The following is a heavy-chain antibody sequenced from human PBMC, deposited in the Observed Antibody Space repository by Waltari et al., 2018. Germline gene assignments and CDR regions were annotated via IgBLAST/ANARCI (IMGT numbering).Heavy chain of an antibody. CDR2: ISRYGHNT. J-gene: IGHJ5*02. D-gene: IGHD3-22*01. CDR3: ARGIYYYETSGYYPNWFDP. Sequence: EVPLVESGGGLVQPGGSLRLTCSGPGFPLRSYALNWVRQAQGKGVEYVSAISRYGHNTYYADSVKGRFTISRDNSKNTLYLQMSSLRTEDTAVYYCARGIYYYETSGYYPNWFDPWGRGTLVTVSS. CDR1: GFPLRSYA. V-gene: IGHV3-64D*08.